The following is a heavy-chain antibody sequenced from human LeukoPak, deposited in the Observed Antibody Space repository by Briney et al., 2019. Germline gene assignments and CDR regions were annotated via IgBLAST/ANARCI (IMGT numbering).Heavy chain of an antibody. CDR1: GYTLTELS. V-gene: IGHV1-24*01. CDR3: ATVGPHCSGGSCYYYGMDV. D-gene: IGHD2-15*01. Sequence: ASVKVSCKVYGYTLTELSMHWVRQAPGKGLEWMGGFDPEDGETIYAQKIQGRVTMTEDTSTDTAYMELSSLRSEDTAVYYCATVGPHCSGGSCYYYGMDVWGQGTTVTVSS. CDR2: FDPEDGET. J-gene: IGHJ6*02.